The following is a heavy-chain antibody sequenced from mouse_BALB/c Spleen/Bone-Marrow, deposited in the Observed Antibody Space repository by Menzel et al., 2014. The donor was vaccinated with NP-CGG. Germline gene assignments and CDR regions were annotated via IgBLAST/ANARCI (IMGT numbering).Heavy chain of an antibody. CDR3: ARQLDSSGYVLDY. D-gene: IGHD3-2*01. CDR1: GLTFSSYT. V-gene: IGHV5-12-2*01. J-gene: IGHJ2*01. Sequence: EVQGVESGGGLVQPGGSLKLSCAASGLTFSSYTMSWIRQTPEKRLEWVAYISDGGGRAYYPDTVKGRFTISRDNAKNTLYLQMSSLKSEDTAMYYCARQLDSSGYVLDYWSQGATLTVSS. CDR2: ISDGGGRA.